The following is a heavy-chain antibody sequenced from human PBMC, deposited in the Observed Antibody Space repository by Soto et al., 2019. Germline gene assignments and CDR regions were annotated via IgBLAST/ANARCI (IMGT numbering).Heavy chain of an antibody. Sequence: QVQLQQWGAGLLKPSETLSLTCAVYGGSFSGYYWSWIHQPPGKGLEWIGEINHSGSTNYNPSLKSRVTISVDTSKNQFSLKLSSVTAADTAVYYCARGGGSGPSTVGWFDPWGQGTLVTVSS. CDR1: GGSFSGYY. CDR3: ARGGGSGPSTVGWFDP. D-gene: IGHD6-19*01. J-gene: IGHJ5*02. CDR2: INHSGST. V-gene: IGHV4-34*01.